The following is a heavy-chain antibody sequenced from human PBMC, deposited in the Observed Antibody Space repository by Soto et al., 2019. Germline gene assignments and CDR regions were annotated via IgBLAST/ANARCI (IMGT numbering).Heavy chain of an antibody. CDR1: GFTFDNYA. D-gene: IGHD2-2*01. CDR2: ISWNSGNT. J-gene: IGHJ4*02. CDR3: ARSPQYYSSTSCRAYFDY. Sequence: EVQLVESGGGLVQPGRSLRLSCAASGFTFDNYAMHWVRQAPGKGLEWVSSISWNSGNTDYAGSVKGRFIISRDSAKNSLYLQMNSLRAEDTALYYCARSPQYYSSTSCRAYFDYWGQGTLVTVSS. V-gene: IGHV3-9*01.